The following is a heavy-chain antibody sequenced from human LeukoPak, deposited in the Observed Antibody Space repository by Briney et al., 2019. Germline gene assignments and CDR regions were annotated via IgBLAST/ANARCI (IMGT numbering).Heavy chain of an antibody. CDR3: AKGSVRTGFDP. CDR1: GYTFTNYD. CDR2: MNPNSGNT. V-gene: IGHV1-8*01. J-gene: IGHJ5*02. Sequence: GASVKVSCKTSGYTFTNYDINWVRQATEQGLEWMGWMNPNSGNTGYAQKFQGRVTMTRHTSISTAYMELNSLTSEDTAVYYCAKGSVRTGFDPWGQGTLVTVSS.